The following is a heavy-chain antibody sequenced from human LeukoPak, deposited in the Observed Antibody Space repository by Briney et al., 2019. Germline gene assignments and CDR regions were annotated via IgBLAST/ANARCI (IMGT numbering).Heavy chain of an antibody. CDR3: ARLRFDFWSGYTHPYFDY. Sequence: SETLSLTCTVSGGSISSSSYSWGWIRQPPGKGLERIGSIYYSGTTYYNPSLKSRVTISVDTSKIQFSLKLSSVAATDTAVYFCARLRFDFWSGYTHPYFDYWGQGTLVTVSS. V-gene: IGHV4-39*01. CDR1: GGSISSSSYS. J-gene: IGHJ4*02. CDR2: IYYSGTT. D-gene: IGHD3-3*01.